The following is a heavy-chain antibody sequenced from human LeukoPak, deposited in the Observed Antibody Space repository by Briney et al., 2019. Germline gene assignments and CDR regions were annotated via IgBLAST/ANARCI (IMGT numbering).Heavy chain of an antibody. D-gene: IGHD3-3*01. V-gene: IGHV1-2*02. CDR1: GFIFTGYY. Sequence: AASVKVSGKASGFIFTGYYMHWVRQAPGQGLEWMGCINANSGGTNYAQKFQGRVTMTRDTSISTAYMELSRLRSDDTAVYYCARATSYYDFWSGSSYYFDYWGQGTLVTVSS. J-gene: IGHJ4*02. CDR2: INANSGGT. CDR3: ARATSYYDFWSGSSYYFDY.